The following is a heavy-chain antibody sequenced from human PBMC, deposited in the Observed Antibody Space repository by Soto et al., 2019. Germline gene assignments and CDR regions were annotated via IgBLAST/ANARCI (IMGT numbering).Heavy chain of an antibody. D-gene: IGHD3-3*01. Sequence: QITLNESGPTQVKPRQTLTLTCTFSGFSLTTSGVGVGWIRQSPGKAPEWLALIYWDDDKRYSPSLKRRLTTPKDTSKNQVVMTMADLDPADTATYYCAHRVLRTVFGLVTTTAIYFDFWGQGTPVAVSS. J-gene: IGHJ4*02. V-gene: IGHV2-5*02. CDR2: IYWDDDK. CDR3: AHRVLRTVFGLVTTTAIYFDF. CDR1: GFSLTTSGVG.